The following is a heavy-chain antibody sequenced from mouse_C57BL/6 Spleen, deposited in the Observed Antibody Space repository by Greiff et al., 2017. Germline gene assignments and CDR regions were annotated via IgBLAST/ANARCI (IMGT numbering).Heavy chain of an antibody. Sequence: QVQLKESGPGLVQPSQSLSITCTVSGFSLTSYGVHWVRQSPGKGLEWLGVIWSGGSTDYNAAFISRLSISKDNSKSQVFFKMNSLQADDTEKCYCVHYAMDYWGQGTSVTVSS. CDR1: GFSLTSYG. CDR2: IWSGGST. CDR3: VHYAMDY. V-gene: IGHV2-2*01. J-gene: IGHJ4*01.